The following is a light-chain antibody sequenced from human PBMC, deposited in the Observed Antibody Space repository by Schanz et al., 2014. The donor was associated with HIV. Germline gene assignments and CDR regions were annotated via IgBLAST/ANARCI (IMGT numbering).Light chain of an antibody. Sequence: QSVLTQPPSASGTPGQRVTISCSGSSSNFRSNAVNWYQQLPGTAPKLVLYNTYHRPSGVPDRFSGSQSGTSASLAISGLQSEDEADFYCAAWDDSLKAWVFGGGTKVTVL. CDR1: SSNFRSNA. CDR2: NTY. V-gene: IGLV1-44*01. CDR3: AAWDDSLKAWV. J-gene: IGLJ3*02.